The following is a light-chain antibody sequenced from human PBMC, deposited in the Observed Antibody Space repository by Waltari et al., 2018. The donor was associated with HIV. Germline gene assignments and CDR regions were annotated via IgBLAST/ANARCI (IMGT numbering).Light chain of an antibody. J-gene: IGLJ2*01. V-gene: IGLV1-40*01. CDR3: QSYDSSLSAL. Sequence: HSVLTQPPSVSGAPGQRVTISCTGSSSNIGAGFDVHWYQHLPGTAPKLRIQSNSNRPVGVPERFSGCKAGNSGSLAITGLHAEDEADYDCQSYDSSLSALFGGGTKLTVL. CDR2: SNS. CDR1: SSNIGAGFD.